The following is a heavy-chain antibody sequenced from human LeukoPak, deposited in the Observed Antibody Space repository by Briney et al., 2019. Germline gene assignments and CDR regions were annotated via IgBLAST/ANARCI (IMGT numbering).Heavy chain of an antibody. J-gene: IGHJ5*02. CDR3: ARGGYYGSGNDFRFDP. V-gene: IGHV4-39*07. Sequence: KTSETLSLTCTVSGGSISSGSYYWSWIRQPPGKGLEWIGSIYYSGSTYYNPSLKSRVTISVDTSKNQFSLKLSSVTAADTAVYYCARGGYYGSGNDFRFDPWGQGTLVTVSS. CDR1: GGSISSGSYY. D-gene: IGHD3-10*01. CDR2: IYYSGST.